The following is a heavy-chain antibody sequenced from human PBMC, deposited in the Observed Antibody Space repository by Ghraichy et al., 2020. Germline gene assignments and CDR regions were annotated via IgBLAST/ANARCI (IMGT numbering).Heavy chain of an antibody. D-gene: IGHD4-17*01. J-gene: IGHJ5*02. CDR3: ASTTVTTWAWFDP. V-gene: IGHV3-66*02. Sequence: GGSLRLSCAASGFTVSSNYMSWVRQAPGKGLEWVSVIYSGGSTYYADSVKGRFTISRDNSKNTLYLQMNSLRAEDTAVYYCASTTVTTWAWFDPWGQGTLVTVSS. CDR1: GFTVSSNY. CDR2: IYSGGST.